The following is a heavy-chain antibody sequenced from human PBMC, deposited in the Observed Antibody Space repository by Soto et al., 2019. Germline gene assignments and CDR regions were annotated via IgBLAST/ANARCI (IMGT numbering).Heavy chain of an antibody. CDR2: ISYDGSNK. CDR3: AKDQRYYDFWSGYLSYYYYGMDV. CDR1: GFTFSSYG. V-gene: IGHV3-30*18. D-gene: IGHD3-3*01. J-gene: IGHJ6*02. Sequence: GGSLRLSCAASGFTFSSYGMHWVRQAPGKGLEWVAVISYDGSNKYYADSVKGRFTISRDNSKNTLYLQMNSLRAEDTAVYYCAKDQRYYDFWSGYLSYYYYGMDVWGQGTTVTVSS.